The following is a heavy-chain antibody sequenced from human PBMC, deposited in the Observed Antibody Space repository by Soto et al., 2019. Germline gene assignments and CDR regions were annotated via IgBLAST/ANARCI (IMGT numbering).Heavy chain of an antibody. CDR2: ISSSGSTI. J-gene: IGHJ4*02. D-gene: IGHD5-12*01. Sequence: GGSLRPSCAASGFTFSDYYMSGIRKAPGKVLYWVSYISSSGSTIYYADSVKGRFPISRDNAKNSLYLQMNSLRAEDTAVYYCARERNISASDYWGQGTLVTVSS. CDR3: ARERNISASDY. V-gene: IGHV3-11*01. CDR1: GFTFSDYY.